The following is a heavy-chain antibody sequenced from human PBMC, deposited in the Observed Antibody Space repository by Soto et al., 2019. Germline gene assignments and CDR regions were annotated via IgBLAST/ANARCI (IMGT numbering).Heavy chain of an antibody. Sequence: QVQLVGSGGGVVQPGRSLRLSCAASGFTFSSYAMHWVRQAPDKGLEWVAIISYDGSDKYYADSMKGRFTISRDNSKNTLYLQMNSLRAEDTAVYYCARDRSSSGGIYFDYWGQGTLVTVSS. V-gene: IGHV3-30-3*01. D-gene: IGHD6-19*01. J-gene: IGHJ4*02. CDR3: ARDRSSSGGIYFDY. CDR2: ISYDGSDK. CDR1: GFTFSSYA.